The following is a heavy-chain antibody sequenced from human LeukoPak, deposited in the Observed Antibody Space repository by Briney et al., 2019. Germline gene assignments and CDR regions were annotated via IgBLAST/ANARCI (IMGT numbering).Heavy chain of an antibody. CDR3: AMEDSGARA. Sequence: GGSLRLSCAASGFTFSHPWMSWVRQAPGKGLEWVGRIKSKIHGGTADYAAPVKGRFTISRDDSKNTLYLQMNSLNSEDTAVYYCAMEDSGARAWGQGTLVTVSS. CDR1: GFTFSHPW. V-gene: IGHV3-15*01. J-gene: IGHJ4*02. D-gene: IGHD4-17*01. CDR2: IKSKIHGGTA.